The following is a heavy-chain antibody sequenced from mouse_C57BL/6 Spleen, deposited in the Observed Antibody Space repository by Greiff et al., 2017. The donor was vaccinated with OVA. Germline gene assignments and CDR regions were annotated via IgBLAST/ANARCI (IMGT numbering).Heavy chain of an antibody. CDR2: INPSSGYT. CDR3: ASPPYYGAFDD. Sequence: VQRVESGAELARPGASVKMSCKASGYTFTSYTMHWVKQRPGQGLEWIGYINPSSGYTKYNQKFKDKATLTADKSSSTAYMQLSSLTSEDAAVYDCASPPYYGAFDDWGKGTTLTVSS. CDR1: GYTFTSYT. J-gene: IGHJ2*01. D-gene: IGHD2-10*01. V-gene: IGHV1-4*01.